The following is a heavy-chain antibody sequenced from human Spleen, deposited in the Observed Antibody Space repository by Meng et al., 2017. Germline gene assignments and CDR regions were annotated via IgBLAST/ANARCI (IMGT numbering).Heavy chain of an antibody. CDR1: GYTFTGYY. J-gene: IGHJ6*02. Sequence: ASVKVSCKASGYTFTGYYMHWVRQAPGQGLEWMGWINPNSGGTNYAQKFQGRVTMTRDTSISTAYMELSSLRSEDTAVYYCARDLSSGSWYSLYYYYYGMDVWGQGTTVTVSS. CDR3: ARDLSSGSWYSLYYYYYGMDV. D-gene: IGHD6-13*01. V-gene: IGHV1-2*02. CDR2: INPNSGGT.